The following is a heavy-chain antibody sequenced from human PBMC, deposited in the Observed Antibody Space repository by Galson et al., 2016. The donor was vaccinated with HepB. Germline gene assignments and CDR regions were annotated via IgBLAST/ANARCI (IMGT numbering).Heavy chain of an antibody. Sequence: SVKVSCKASGYTFTSKGISWVRQAPGQGLEWMGRINTNSGGTNYALAFHGRITMTRDTATRTLYMELRTLRSDDTAVYYCATQLVPGSASWGQGTLVVVSS. CDR1: GYTFTSKG. J-gene: IGHJ5*02. CDR2: INTNSGGT. CDR3: ATQLVPGSAS. D-gene: IGHD1-1*01. V-gene: IGHV1-2*06.